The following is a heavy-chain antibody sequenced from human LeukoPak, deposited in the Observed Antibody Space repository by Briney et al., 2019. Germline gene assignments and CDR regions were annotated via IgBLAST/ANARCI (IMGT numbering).Heavy chain of an antibody. CDR3: AKDPRETYYFVY. V-gene: IGHV3-30*02. CDR2: IRYDGSNK. Sequence: PGGSLRLSCTASGFTFSSYGMHWARQSPGKGLEWVAFIRYDGSNKYYADSVKGRFTISRDNSKNTLYLQMNSLRAEDTAVYYCAKDPRETYYFVYWGQGTLVTVSS. D-gene: IGHD5-24*01. CDR1: GFTFSSYG. J-gene: IGHJ4*02.